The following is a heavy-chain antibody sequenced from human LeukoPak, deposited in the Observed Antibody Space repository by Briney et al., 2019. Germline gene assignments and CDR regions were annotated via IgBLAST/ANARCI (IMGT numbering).Heavy chain of an antibody. CDR2: IKQDVSEK. J-gene: IGHJ4*02. CDR3: AREWQGGIAAAGTRIEGDY. Sequence: GGSLRLSCAVSGFSVSGYWMTWVRQAPGKGLEWVANIKQDVSEKNYVDSVKGRFTISRDNAENSLFLQMNSLRVGDTAVYYCAREWQGGIAAAGTRIEGDYWGQGTLVAVSS. D-gene: IGHD6-13*01. CDR1: GFSVSGYW. V-gene: IGHV3-7*01.